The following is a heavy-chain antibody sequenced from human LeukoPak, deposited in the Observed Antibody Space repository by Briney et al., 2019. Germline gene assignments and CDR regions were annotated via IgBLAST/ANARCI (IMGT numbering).Heavy chain of an antibody. J-gene: IGHJ1*01. V-gene: IGHV4-31*03. D-gene: IGHD3-16*01. CDR1: GRSLSSGGYY. CDR3: AREPAEGGDLHH. CDR2: IYYSGST. Sequence: SQTLSLPCTVSGRSLSSGGYYWSWIRQHPGKGLEWIGYIYYSGSTYYNPSLKSRVTISVDTSKNQFSLKLSSVTAADTAVAYYAREPAEGGDLHHWGQGTLVTVYS.